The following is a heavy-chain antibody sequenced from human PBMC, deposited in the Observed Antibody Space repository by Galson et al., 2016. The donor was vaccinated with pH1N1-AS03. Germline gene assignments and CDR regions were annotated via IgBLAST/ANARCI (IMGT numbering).Heavy chain of an antibody. J-gene: IGHJ4*02. V-gene: IGHV4-61*01. CDR2: VYYTGTT. CDR1: GGTVSSGLYY. Sequence: ETLSLTCTVSGGTVSSGLYYWSWVRQPPGKGLEWLGYVYYTGTTYYTPSLKSRITISIDTSKNQFSLKLASVTAADTAVYYCARVAVPAAIEGYYFDYWGQGTLVPVSS. CDR3: ARVAVPAAIEGYYFDY. D-gene: IGHD2-2*02.